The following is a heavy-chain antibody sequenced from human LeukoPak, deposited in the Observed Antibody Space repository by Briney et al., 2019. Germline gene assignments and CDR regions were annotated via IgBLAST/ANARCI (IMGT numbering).Heavy chain of an antibody. CDR1: GFTFSSTW. CDR2: IKEDGGEK. V-gene: IGHV3-7*01. J-gene: IGHJ6*03. Sequence: GGSLRLSCAASGFTFSSTWMSWVRQAPGKGLEWVSNIKEDGGEKNYVDSVKGRFIISRDNVKNSLYLQMNSLRDEDTAVYYCARDFGYCRGSSCYTRMDVWGKGTTVTVSS. D-gene: IGHD2-15*01. CDR3: ARDFGYCRGSSCYTRMDV.